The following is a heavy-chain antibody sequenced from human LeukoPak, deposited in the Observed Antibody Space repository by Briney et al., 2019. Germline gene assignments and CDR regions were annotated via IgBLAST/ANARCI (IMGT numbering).Heavy chain of an antibody. V-gene: IGHV3-33*01. CDR2: MWYDGSNK. J-gene: IGHJ4*02. CDR1: GFTFSSYG. CDR3: ARDRGPGYSYGVLDY. Sequence: GRSLILSCAASGFTFSSYGMHWVRQAPGKGLGWMAVMWYDGSNKYYADSVKGRFTISRDNSKNTLYLQMNSLRAEDTAVYYCARDRGPGYSYGVLDYWGQGTLVTVSS. D-gene: IGHD5-18*01.